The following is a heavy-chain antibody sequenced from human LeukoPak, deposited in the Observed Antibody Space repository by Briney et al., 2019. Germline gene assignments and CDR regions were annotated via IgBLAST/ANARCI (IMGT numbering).Heavy chain of an antibody. CDR3: AKDQDSGSLGVDYYFDY. J-gene: IGHJ4*02. CDR1: GFTFSSYG. CDR2: IRYGGSNK. D-gene: IGHD1-26*01. Sequence: PGGSLRLSCAASGFTFSSYGMHRVRQAPGKGLEWVAFIRYGGSNKYYADSVKGRFTISRDNSKNTLYLQMNSLRAGDTAVYYCAKDQDSGSLGVDYYFDYWGQGTLVTVSS. V-gene: IGHV3-30*02.